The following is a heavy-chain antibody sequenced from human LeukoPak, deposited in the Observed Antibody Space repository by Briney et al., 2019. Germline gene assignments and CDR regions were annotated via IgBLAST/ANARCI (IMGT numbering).Heavy chain of an antibody. CDR2: ISGYNGNT. CDR3: ARGRSIAAREIYYYYMDV. Sequence: ASVKVSCKTSGYTFTNHGITWVRQAPGQGLEWMGWISGYNGNTNYAQKFQGRVTMTQDTSTSTAYMELRNLRSDDTAVYYCARGRSIAAREIYYYYMDVWGIGTTVTVSS. J-gene: IGHJ6*03. D-gene: IGHD6-6*01. V-gene: IGHV1-18*01. CDR1: GYTFTNHG.